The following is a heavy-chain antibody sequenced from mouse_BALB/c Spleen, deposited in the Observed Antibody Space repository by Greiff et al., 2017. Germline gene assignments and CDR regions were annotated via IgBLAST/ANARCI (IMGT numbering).Heavy chain of an antibody. CDR2: ISSGGSYT. J-gene: IGHJ4*01. CDR3: ARGWNYAMDY. Sequence: EVMLVESGGGLVKPGGSLKLSCAASGFTFSSYTMSWVRQTPEQRLEWVATISSGGSYTYSPDSVKGRFTISRDNPKNTLCLLMTSLRSEDTAMYYCARGWNYAMDYWGQGTSVTVSS. D-gene: IGHD1-1*02. CDR1: GFTFSSYT. V-gene: IGHV5-9-1*01.